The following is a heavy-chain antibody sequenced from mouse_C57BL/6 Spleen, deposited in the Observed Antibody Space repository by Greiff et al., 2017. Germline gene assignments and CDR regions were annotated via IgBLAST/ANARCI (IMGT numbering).Heavy chain of an antibody. D-gene: IGHD3-2*02. CDR2: IYPGNSDT. J-gene: IGHJ3*01. CDR1: GYTFTSYW. V-gene: IGHV1-5*01. Sequence: EVQLQQSGTVLARPGASVKMSCKTSGYTFTSYWMHWVKQRPGQGLEWIGAIYPGNSDTSYNQKFKGKAKLTAVTSASTAYMELSRLTNEDSSVYYCTRGGAAQAQFAYWGQGTLVTVSA. CDR3: TRGGAAQAQFAY.